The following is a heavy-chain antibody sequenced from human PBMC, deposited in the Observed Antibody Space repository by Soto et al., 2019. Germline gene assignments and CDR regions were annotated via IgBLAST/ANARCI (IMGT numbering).Heavy chain of an antibody. CDR2: ISWNSGSI. D-gene: IGHD3-22*01. CDR3: AKDIRADYYDSSGYAFDI. V-gene: IGHV3-9*01. J-gene: IGHJ3*02. Sequence: EVQLVESGGGLVQPGRSLRLSCAASGFTFDDYAMHWVRQAPGKGLEWVLGISWNSGSIGYADSVKGRFTISRDNAKNSLYLQMNSLRAEDTALYYCAKDIRADYYDSSGYAFDIWGQGTMVTVSS. CDR1: GFTFDDYA.